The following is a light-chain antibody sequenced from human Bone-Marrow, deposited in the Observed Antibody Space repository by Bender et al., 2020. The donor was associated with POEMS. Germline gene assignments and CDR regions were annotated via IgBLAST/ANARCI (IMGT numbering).Light chain of an antibody. J-gene: IGLJ2*01. Sequence: QSALTQPASVSGSPGQSITISCTGTSSDVGGYNYVSWYQQHPGKAPKLMIYDVSHRPSGVSNRFSGSKSGSTASLTISGLQGDDEADYYCASYTSGSTPVVFGGGTKLTVL. V-gene: IGLV2-14*03. CDR1: SSDVGGYNY. CDR3: ASYTSGSTPVV. CDR2: DVS.